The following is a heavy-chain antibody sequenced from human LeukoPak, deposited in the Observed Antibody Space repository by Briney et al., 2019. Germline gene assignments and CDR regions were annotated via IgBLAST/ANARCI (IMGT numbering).Heavy chain of an antibody. Sequence: VGSLPVSRAASGFTFDDYAMHWVRQVPGKGLEWVSLISRDGGSTFYADSVKGRFTISRDNSKNSLYLQKNSLRTEDTALYYCAKDIHDRGYTDCWGHG. CDR3: AKDIHDRGYTDC. V-gene: IGHV3-43*02. CDR1: GFTFDDYA. CDR2: ISRDGGST. J-gene: IGHJ4*03. D-gene: IGHD3-22*01.